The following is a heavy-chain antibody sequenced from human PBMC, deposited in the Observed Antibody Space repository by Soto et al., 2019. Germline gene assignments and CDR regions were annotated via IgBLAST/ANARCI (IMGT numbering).Heavy chain of an antibody. CDR1: GLSFSNHW. J-gene: IGHJ6*02. CDR3: ASKTVGTGCMGV. Sequence: EVQLVESGGGLIQPGGSLRLSCAVSGLSFSNHWMHWVRQVPGKGLMWVSRISPDGSSTSYGDSVKGRFTISRDNAENTLYLEMNSLRAEDTAVYFCASKTVGTGCMGVWGQGTTVTVSS. D-gene: IGHD2-8*02. V-gene: IGHV3-74*01. CDR2: ISPDGSST.